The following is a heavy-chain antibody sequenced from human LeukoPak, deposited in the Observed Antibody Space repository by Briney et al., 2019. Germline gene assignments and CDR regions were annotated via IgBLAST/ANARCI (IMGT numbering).Heavy chain of an antibody. CDR1: GFSLRTSGVG. CDR2: LYWDDDK. J-gene: IGHJ5*02. CDR3: AHRGRGYSYGSTGYTRFAP. Sequence: ESGPTLVNLTQTLTLTCTFSGFSLRTSGVGVGWIRQPPGKALEWLALLYWDDDKRYSPSLKSRLTITKDTSKNQVVLTMTNMDSVDIATYYHAHRGRGYSYGSTGYTRFAPWGQGTLVTVSS. V-gene: IGHV2-5*02. D-gene: IGHD5-18*01.